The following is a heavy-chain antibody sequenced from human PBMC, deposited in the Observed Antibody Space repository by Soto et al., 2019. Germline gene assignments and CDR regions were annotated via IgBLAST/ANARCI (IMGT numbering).Heavy chain of an antibody. D-gene: IGHD3-3*01. J-gene: IGHJ6*03. CDR3: ARCYDFWSGYGYYYYMDV. V-gene: IGHV4-59*01. Sequence: SETLSLTCTVSGGSISSYYWSWIRQPPGKGLEWIGYIYYSGSTNYNPSLKSRVTISVDTSKNQFSLKLSSVTAADTAVYYCARCYDFWSGYGYYYYMDVWGKGTTVTVSS. CDR1: GGSISSYY. CDR2: IYYSGST.